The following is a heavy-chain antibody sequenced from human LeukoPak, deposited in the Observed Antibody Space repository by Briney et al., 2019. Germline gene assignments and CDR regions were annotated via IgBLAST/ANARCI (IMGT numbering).Heavy chain of an antibody. CDR1: GGSISSYY. D-gene: IGHD2-15*01. CDR3: ARSVVVVATFDY. Sequence: SETLSLTCTVSGGSISSYYWSWIRQPPGKGLEWIGYIYYSGSTNYNPSLKSRVTISVDTSKNQFSLKLSSVTAADTAVYYCARSVVVVATFDYWGQGTLVIVSS. V-gene: IGHV4-59*01. J-gene: IGHJ4*02. CDR2: IYYSGST.